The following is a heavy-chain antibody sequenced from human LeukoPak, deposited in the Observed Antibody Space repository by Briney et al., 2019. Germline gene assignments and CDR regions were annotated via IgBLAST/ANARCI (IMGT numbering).Heavy chain of an antibody. CDR3: AREGKDYYDSSGGPFDY. D-gene: IGHD3-22*01. CDR1: GYTFTGYY. J-gene: IGHJ4*02. CDR2: INPNSGGT. V-gene: IGHV1-2*02. Sequence: ASVKVSCKASGYTFTGYYMHWVRQAPGQGLEWMGWINPNSGGTNYAQKFEGGVTMTRDTSISTAYMELSRLRSDDTAVYYCAREGKDYYDSSGGPFDYWGQGTLVTVSS.